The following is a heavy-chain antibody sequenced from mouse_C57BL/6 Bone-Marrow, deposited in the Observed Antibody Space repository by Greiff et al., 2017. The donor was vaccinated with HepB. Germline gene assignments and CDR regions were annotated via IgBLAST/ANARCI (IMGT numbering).Heavy chain of an antibody. J-gene: IGHJ4*01. CDR1: GYSITSGYY. Sequence: EVKLQESGPGLVKPSQSLSLTCSVTGYSITSGYYWNWIRQFPGNKLEWMGYISYDGSNNYNPSLKNRISITRDTSKNQFFLKLNSVTTEDTATYYCASGSGYDDAMDYWGQGTSVTVSS. D-gene: IGHD3-2*02. CDR3: ASGSGYDDAMDY. CDR2: ISYDGSN. V-gene: IGHV3-6*01.